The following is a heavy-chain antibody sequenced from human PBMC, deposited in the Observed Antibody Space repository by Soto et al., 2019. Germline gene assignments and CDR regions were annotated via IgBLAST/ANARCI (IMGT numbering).Heavy chain of an antibody. CDR1: GGSFSGYY. Sequence: SETLSLTCAVYGGSFSGYYWSWIRQPPGKGQEWIGEINHSGSTNYNPSLKSRVTISVDTSKNQFSLKLSSVTAADTAVDYCERGHVYYYILGSYRSSYYYYSMDVWAKRTTVTVSS. CDR3: ERGHVYYYILGSYRSSYYYYSMDV. CDR2: INHSGST. V-gene: IGHV4-34*01. D-gene: IGHD3-16*02. J-gene: IGHJ6*03.